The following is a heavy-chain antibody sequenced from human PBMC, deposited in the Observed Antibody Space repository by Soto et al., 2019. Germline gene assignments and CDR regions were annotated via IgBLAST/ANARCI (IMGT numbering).Heavy chain of an antibody. CDR1: GYSFTSYG. V-gene: IGHV1-18*01. Sequence: ASVKVSCKASGYSFTSYGISWVRQAPGQGLEWMGWISAYNGNTNYAQKLQGRVTMTTDTSTSTAYMELRSLRSDDTAVYYCARVSIVATTNYYYYGMDVWGQGTTVTVSS. J-gene: IGHJ6*02. CDR3: ARVSIVATTNYYYYGMDV. D-gene: IGHD5-12*01. CDR2: ISAYNGNT.